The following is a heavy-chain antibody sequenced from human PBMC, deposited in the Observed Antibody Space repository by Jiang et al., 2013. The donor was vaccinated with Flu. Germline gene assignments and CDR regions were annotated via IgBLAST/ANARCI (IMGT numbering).Heavy chain of an antibody. J-gene: IGHJ6*02. CDR1: GYSFTSYW. D-gene: IGHD5-12*01. CDR3: ARRNYFGVGPWSGDIVATDYGMDV. V-gene: IGHV5-51*01. CDR2: IYPGDSDT. Sequence: VQLVESGAEVKKPGESLKISCKGSGYSFTSYWIGWVRQMPGKGLEWMGIIYPGDSDTRYSPSFQGQVTISADKSISTAYLQWSSLKASDTAMYYCARRNYFGVGPWSGDIVATDYGMDVWGQGTTVTVSS.